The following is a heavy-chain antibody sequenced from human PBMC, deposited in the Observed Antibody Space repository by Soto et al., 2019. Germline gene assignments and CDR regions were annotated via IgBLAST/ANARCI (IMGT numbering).Heavy chain of an antibody. CDR1: GFTFSSYA. J-gene: IGHJ3*02. CDR2: ISGSGGST. Sequence: GGSLRLSCAASGFTFSSYAMSWVRQAPGKGLEWVSAISGSGGSTYYADSVKGRFTISRDNSKNTLYLQMNSLRAEDTAVYYCAKDLMAILERWVFAFDIWGQGTMVTVSS. V-gene: IGHV3-23*01. D-gene: IGHD3-9*01. CDR3: AKDLMAILERWVFAFDI.